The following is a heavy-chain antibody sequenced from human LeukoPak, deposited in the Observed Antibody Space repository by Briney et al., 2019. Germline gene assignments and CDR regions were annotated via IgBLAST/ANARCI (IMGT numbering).Heavy chain of an antibody. CDR2: ISGSGDST. D-gene: IGHD6-19*01. V-gene: IGHV3-23*01. J-gene: IGHJ4*02. Sequence: PGGSLRLSCAASGFXFSSYAITWVRQSPGKGLEWVSSISGSGDSTFYADSVRGRFTISRDNSKNTLYPQMNSLRAEDTALYYCAKDRLGAVADYFDYWGQGTLVTVSS. CDR3: AKDRLGAVADYFDY. CDR1: GFXFSSYA.